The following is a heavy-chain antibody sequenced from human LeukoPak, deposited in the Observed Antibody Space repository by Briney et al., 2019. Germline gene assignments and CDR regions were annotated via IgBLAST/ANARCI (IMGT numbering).Heavy chain of an antibody. CDR2: ISSSSSYI. V-gene: IGHV3-21*01. D-gene: IGHD1-7*01. CDR3: ARGGRSAGTTVHDY. Sequence: PGGSLRLSCAASGFTFSSYSMNWVRQAPGKGLEWVSSISSSSSYIYYADSVKVRFTISRDNAKNSLYLQMNSLRAEDTAVYYCARGGRSAGTTVHDYWGQGTLVTVSS. CDR1: GFTFSSYS. J-gene: IGHJ4*02.